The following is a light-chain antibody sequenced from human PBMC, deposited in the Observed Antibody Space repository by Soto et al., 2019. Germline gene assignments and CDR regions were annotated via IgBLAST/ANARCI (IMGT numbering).Light chain of an antibody. CDR3: QHYNNWPPGRT. J-gene: IGKJ1*01. CDR2: GAS. CDR1: QSVSSN. V-gene: IGKV3-15*01. Sequence: EIVMTQSPATLSVYPGERATLSCRASQSVSSNLAWYQQKPGQAPRLLIYGASTRATGIPARFSGSGSGTEFTLTISSLQSEDSALYYCQHYNNWPPGRTLGQGTKVDIK.